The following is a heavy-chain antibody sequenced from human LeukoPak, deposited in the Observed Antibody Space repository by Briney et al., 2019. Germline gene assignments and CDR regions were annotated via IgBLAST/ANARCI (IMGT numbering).Heavy chain of an antibody. J-gene: IGHJ6*03. CDR1: GFTFSVYG. V-gene: IGHV3-48*04. Sequence: GGSLRLSCAVSGFTFSVYGMNWVRQAPGKGLEWLSHISSGGTTIYYADSVKGRFTVSRDNVENSLFLQMNSLRVVDTAVYYCVRDFEVPAAAPDYYYFYYMDVWGTGTTVTVSS. CDR3: VRDFEVPAAAPDYYYFYYMDV. CDR2: ISSGGTTI. D-gene: IGHD2-2*01.